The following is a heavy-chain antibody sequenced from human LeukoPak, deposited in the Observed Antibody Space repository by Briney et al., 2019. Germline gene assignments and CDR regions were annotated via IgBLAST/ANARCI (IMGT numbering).Heavy chain of an antibody. J-gene: IGHJ6*03. V-gene: IGHV3-13*01. CDR2: IGTAGDT. CDR1: GFTFSSYD. CDR3: ARGGDFGYSYGGYYYMDV. Sequence: GGSLRLSCAASGFTFSSYDMHWVRQATGKRLEWVSTIGTAGDTYYLDSVEGRFTISRENAKNSLYLQMNSLTAGDTAVYYCARGGDFGYSYGGYYYMDVWGKGTTVIVSS. D-gene: IGHD5-18*01.